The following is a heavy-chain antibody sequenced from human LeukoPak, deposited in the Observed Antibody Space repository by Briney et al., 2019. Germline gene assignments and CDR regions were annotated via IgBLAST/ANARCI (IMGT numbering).Heavy chain of an antibody. CDR3: AKSMGIAVAVDLDY. CDR2: IRYDGSNK. J-gene: IGHJ4*02. V-gene: IGHV3-30*02. D-gene: IGHD6-19*01. Sequence: GGSLRLSCAASGFTFSSYGMHWVRQAPGKGLEGVAFIRYDGSNKYYADSVKGRFTISRDNSKNTLYLQMNSLRAEDTAVYYCAKSMGIAVAVDLDYWGQGTLVTVSS. CDR1: GFTFSSYG.